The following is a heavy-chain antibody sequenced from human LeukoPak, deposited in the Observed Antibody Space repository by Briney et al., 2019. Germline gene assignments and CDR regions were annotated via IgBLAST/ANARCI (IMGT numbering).Heavy chain of an antibody. J-gene: IGHJ6*02. CDR2: ISATGGST. D-gene: IGHD2-2*01. CDR1: GFTFRNYA. Sequence: PGGSLRLSCAASGFTFRNYAMNWVRQAPGKGLESVSGISATGGSTYYADSVKGRFTISRDNSKNTLYLQMNSLGAEDTAVYYCARDGISPRSFGAARPIYYYYYGMDVWGQGTTVTVSS. V-gene: IGHV3-23*01. CDR3: ARDGISPRSFGAARPIYYYYYGMDV.